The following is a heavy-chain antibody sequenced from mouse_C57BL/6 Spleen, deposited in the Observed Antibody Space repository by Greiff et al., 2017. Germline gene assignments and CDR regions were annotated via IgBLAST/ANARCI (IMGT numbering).Heavy chain of an antibody. V-gene: IGHV1-64*01. CDR1: GYTFTSYW. CDR2: IHPNSGSP. CDR3: ARIVDYYCSRDDYAMDY. J-gene: IGHJ4*01. D-gene: IGHD1-1*01. Sequence: VKLQQSGAELVKPGASVKLSCKASGYTFTSYWMHWVKQRPGQGLEWIGMIHPNSGSPNYNEKFKSKATLTVDKSSSTAYMKLSSLTSEDSAIYYFARIVDYYCSRDDYAMDYWGQGTYVTVSA.